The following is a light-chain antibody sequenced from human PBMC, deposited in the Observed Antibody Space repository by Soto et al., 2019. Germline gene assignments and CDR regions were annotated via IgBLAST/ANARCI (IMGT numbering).Light chain of an antibody. CDR2: AAS. J-gene: IGKJ5*01. V-gene: IGKV3-20*01. Sequence: EIVLTQSPGTLSLSPGERATLSCRASQSVSSTYLAWYRQKPGQAPRLLMYAASSRANGIPDRFSGSGSGTDFTLTITKLEPEDFAVYYCQQSSSSPITFGQGTRLGIK. CDR3: QQSSSSPIT. CDR1: QSVSSTY.